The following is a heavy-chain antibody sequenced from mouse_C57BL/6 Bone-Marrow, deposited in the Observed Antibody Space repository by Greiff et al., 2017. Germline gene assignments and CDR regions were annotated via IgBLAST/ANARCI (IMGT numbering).Heavy chain of an antibody. Sequence: VQLQQPGAELVKPGASVKMSCKASGYTFTSYWITWVKQRPGQGLEWIGDIYPGSGSTNYNEKFKSKATLTVDTSSSTAYMQLSSRTSEDSAVYYCAREGNYVYYYAMDYWGQGTSVTVSS. CDR1: GYTFTSYW. CDR2: IYPGSGST. J-gene: IGHJ4*01. V-gene: IGHV1-55*01. CDR3: AREGNYVYYYAMDY. D-gene: IGHD2-1*01.